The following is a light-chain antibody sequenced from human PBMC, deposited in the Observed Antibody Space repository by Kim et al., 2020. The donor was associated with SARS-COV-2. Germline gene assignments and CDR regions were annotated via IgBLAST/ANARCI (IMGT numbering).Light chain of an antibody. V-gene: IGKV2-28*01. J-gene: IGKJ4*01. Sequence: DIVMTQSPLSLPVTPGEPASISCRSSQSLLHSNGYNYLDWYLQKPGQSPQVLIYLGSIRASGVPDRFSGSGSGTDFTLKISRVEAEDVGIYYCMQAVQSPLTFGGGTKVDIK. CDR1: QSLLHSNGYNY. CDR2: LGS. CDR3: MQAVQSPLT.